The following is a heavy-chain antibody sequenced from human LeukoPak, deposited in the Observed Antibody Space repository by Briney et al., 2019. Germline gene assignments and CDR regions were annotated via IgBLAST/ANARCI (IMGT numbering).Heavy chain of an antibody. J-gene: IGHJ4*02. Sequence: PGGSLRLSCAASGFTFSSYWMHWVRHAPGKGLVWVSRINSDGSSTSYADSVKGRFTISRDNAKNTLYLQMNSLRAEDTAVYYCTSTYDSSGYYDYWGQGTLVTVSS. CDR1: GFTFSSYW. D-gene: IGHD3-22*01. CDR2: INSDGSST. CDR3: TSTYDSSGYYDY. V-gene: IGHV3-74*01.